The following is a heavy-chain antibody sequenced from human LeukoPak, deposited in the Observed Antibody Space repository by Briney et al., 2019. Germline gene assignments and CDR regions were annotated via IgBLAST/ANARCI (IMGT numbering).Heavy chain of an antibody. CDR3: ASLTEHYDFWSGNYYYYMDV. V-gene: IGHV3-48*01. CDR1: GFTFSSYS. CDR2: ISSSSTV. D-gene: IGHD3-3*01. J-gene: IGHJ6*03. Sequence: GGSLRLSCAAPGFTFSSYSMNWVRQAPGKGLEWVSYISSSSTVYYADSVKGRFTISRDNAKNSLYLQMNSLRAEDTAVYYCASLTEHYDFWSGNYYYYMDVWGKGTTVTVSS.